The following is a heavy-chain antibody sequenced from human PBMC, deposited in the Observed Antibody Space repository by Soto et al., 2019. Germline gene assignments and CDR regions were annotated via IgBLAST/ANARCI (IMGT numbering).Heavy chain of an antibody. V-gene: IGHV3-15*07. D-gene: IGHD2-8*01. J-gene: IGHJ4*02. Sequence: GGSLRLSCAASGFTXTNAWMNWVRQAPGKGLEWVGRIKSKTDGGTIDYAAPVKDRFTISRDDSRDTLYLQMNSLKTEDTALNYCPKTKGPVGYWGQGSLVTVSS. CDR1: GFTXTNAW. CDR3: PKTKGPVGY. CDR2: IKSKTDGGTI.